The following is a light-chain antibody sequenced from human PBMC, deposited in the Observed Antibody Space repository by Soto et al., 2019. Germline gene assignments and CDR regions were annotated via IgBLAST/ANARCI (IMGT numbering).Light chain of an antibody. CDR1: QSVWSSY. V-gene: IGKV3-15*01. CDR2: GAS. Sequence: PGERATLSCRASQSVWSSYLAWYQQKPGQAPRLLIYGASTRASSTPARFSGSGSGTEFTLTISSLQSEDFAVYHCQQYYDWPPFTFGQGTRLEIK. J-gene: IGKJ5*01. CDR3: QQYYDWPPFT.